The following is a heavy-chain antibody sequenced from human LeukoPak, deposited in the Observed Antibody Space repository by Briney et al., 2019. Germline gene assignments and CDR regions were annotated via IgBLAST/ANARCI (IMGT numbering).Heavy chain of an antibody. CDR2: IYPGDSGT. J-gene: IGHJ4*02. CDR1: GYSFTHYW. V-gene: IGHV5-51*01. D-gene: IGHD3-9*01. CDR3: ARHYDILTGYYVDY. Sequence: GESLKISCKGSGYSFTHYWIGWVRQTPGKGLEWMGSIYPGDSGTTYSPSLQGQVTISADKSISTAYLQWSSLKASDTAMYYCARHYDILTGYYVDYWGQGTLVTVSS.